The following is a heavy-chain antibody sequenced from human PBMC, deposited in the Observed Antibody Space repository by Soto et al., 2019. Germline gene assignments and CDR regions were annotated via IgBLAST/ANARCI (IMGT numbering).Heavy chain of an antibody. Sequence: QVQLQESGPGLVRPSETLSLTCTVSGGSISGYYWSWIRQPPGKGLEWIGYIYYSGTTSYNPSLKGRVTMAVDTSKTQVSLKVNSVTAADTAVYYCARESYYGSGATVVAYWGQGTLVTVSS. V-gene: IGHV4-59*01. CDR3: ARESYYGSGATVVAY. D-gene: IGHD3-10*01. CDR1: GGSISGYY. CDR2: IYYSGTT. J-gene: IGHJ4*02.